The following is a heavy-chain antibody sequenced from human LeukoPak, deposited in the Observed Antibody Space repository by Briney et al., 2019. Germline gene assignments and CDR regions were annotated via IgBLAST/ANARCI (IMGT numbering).Heavy chain of an antibody. CDR3: ARGGAYGSGSYRFDP. D-gene: IGHD3-10*01. V-gene: IGHV4-59*01. J-gene: IGHJ5*02. CDR1: GGSISSYY. Sequence: NPSETLSLTCTVSGGSISSYYWSWIRQPPGKGLEWLGYIYYSGSTNYNPSLKSRVTISVDTSKNQFSLKLSSVTAADTAVYYCARGGAYGSGSYRFDPWGQGTLVTVSS. CDR2: IYYSGST.